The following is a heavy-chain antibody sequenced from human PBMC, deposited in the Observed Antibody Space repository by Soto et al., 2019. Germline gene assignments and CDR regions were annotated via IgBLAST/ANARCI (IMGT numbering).Heavy chain of an antibody. CDR3: ARDLMVRGVIGYYYGMDV. V-gene: IGHV1-18*04. J-gene: IGHJ6*02. Sequence: ASVKVSCKASGYTFTSYGISWVRQAPGQGLEWMGWISACNGNTNYAQKLQGRVTMTTDTSTSTAYMELRSLRSDDTAVYYCARDLMVRGVIGYYYGMDVWGQGTTVTVSS. CDR1: GYTFTSYG. CDR2: ISACNGNT. D-gene: IGHD3-10*01.